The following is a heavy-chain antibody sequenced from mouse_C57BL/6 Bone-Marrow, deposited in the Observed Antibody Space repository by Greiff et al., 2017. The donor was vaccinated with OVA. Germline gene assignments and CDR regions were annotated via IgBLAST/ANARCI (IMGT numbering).Heavy chain of an antibody. V-gene: IGHV1-72*01. D-gene: IGHD1-1*01. J-gene: IGHJ2*01. CDR2: IDPNSGGT. CDR3: ARSDLVLRYFDD. CDR1: GYTFTSYW. Sequence: QVQLKQPGAELVKPGASVQLSCKASGYTFTSYWMHWVKQRPGRGLEWIGRIDPNSGGTKYNEKFKSKATLTVDKPSSAAYMQISSLTSEDSAIYYCARSDLVLRYFDDWGKGTTLTVSS.